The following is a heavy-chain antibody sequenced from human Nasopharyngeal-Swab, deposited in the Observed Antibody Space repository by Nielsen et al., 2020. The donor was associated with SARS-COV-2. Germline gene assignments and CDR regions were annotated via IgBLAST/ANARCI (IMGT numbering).Heavy chain of an antibody. Sequence: ASVKVSCKVSGYTLTELSMHWVRHAPGKGLEWMGGFDPEDGETIYAQKFQGRVTMTEDTSTDTAYMELSSLRSEDTAVYYCATAPMTTVTKGWFDPWGQGTLVTVSS. CDR2: FDPEDGET. CDR1: GYTLTELS. CDR3: ATAPMTTVTKGWFDP. J-gene: IGHJ5*02. V-gene: IGHV1-24*01. D-gene: IGHD4-17*01.